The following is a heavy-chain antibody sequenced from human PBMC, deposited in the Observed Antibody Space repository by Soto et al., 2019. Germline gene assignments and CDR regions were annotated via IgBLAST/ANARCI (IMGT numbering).Heavy chain of an antibody. Sequence: EVQLAESGGGMVQPGGSLRLSCVASGFTFSSYDMHWVRQAPGKGLEYVSSISSNGGTTYYGNSVKGRFTISRDNSKNTLYLQMDSLRAEDMAVYYCVRRVSGNYDYWGQGPLVTVSS. CDR1: GFTFSSYD. J-gene: IGHJ4*02. V-gene: IGHV3-64*01. CDR2: ISSNGGTT. CDR3: VRRVSGNYDY. D-gene: IGHD1-7*01.